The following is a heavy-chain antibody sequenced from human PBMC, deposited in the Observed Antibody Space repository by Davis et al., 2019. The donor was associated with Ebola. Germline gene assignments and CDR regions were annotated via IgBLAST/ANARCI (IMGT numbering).Heavy chain of an antibody. CDR3: ARGAVTTHYYYYYGMDV. CDR2: MNPNSGNT. CDR1: GYTFSSYD. Sequence: ASVKVSCKASGYTFSSYDINWVRQATGQGLEWMGWMNPNSGNTGYAQKFQGRVTMTRNTSISTAYMELRSLRSDDTAVYYCARGAVTTHYYYYYGMDVWGQGTTVTVSS. J-gene: IGHJ6*02. D-gene: IGHD4-17*01. V-gene: IGHV1-8*01.